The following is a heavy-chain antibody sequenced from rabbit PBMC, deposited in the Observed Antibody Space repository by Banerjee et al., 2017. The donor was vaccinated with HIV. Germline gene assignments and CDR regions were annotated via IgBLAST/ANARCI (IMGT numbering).Heavy chain of an antibody. CDR2: IDPVFGRT. Sequence: QEQLKESGGGLVQPGGSLKLSCKASGIDFSSYYMTWVRQAPGKGLEWIGYIDPVFGRTYYASWVNGRFTISRDTNENTVTLQMTSLTAADTATYFCASSFADYGGWDAIYLWGPGTLVTVS. V-gene: IGHV1S47*01. J-gene: IGHJ4*01. CDR1: GIDFSSYY. CDR3: ASSFADYGGWDAIYL. D-gene: IGHD2-1*01.